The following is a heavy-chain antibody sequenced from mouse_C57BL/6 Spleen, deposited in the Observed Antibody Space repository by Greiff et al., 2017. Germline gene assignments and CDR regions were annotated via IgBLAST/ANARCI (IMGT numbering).Heavy chain of an antibody. D-gene: IGHD1-1*01. CDR2: IDPETGDT. J-gene: IGHJ2*01. V-gene: IGHV14-4*01. CDR1: GFNITDDY. CDR3: ATHYYGIDD. Sequence: EVQLQQSGAELVRPGASVKLSCTASGFNITDDYMHWVKQRPEQGLEWIGWIDPETGDTDYASKFQGKATITADTSANTAYLQLSSLTSEDTAVYYCATHYYGIDDWGQGTTLTVSS.